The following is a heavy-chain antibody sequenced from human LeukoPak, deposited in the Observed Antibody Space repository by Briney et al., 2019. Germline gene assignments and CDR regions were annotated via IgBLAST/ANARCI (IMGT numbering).Heavy chain of an antibody. CDR2: INSDGSST. CDR3: AREGSSTDAFDI. J-gene: IGHJ3*02. CDR1: GFTFSSYW. V-gene: IGHV3-74*01. D-gene: IGHD6-13*01. Sequence: GGSLRLSCAASGFTFSSYWMHWVRQAPGKGLVWVSRINSDGSSTSYADSVKGRFTISRDNAKNTLYLQMNSLRAEDTAVYYCAREGSSTDAFDIWGQGTVVTVSS.